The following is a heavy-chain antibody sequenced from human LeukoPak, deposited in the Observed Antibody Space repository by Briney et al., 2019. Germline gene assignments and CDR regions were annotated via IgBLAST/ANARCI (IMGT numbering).Heavy chain of an antibody. CDR1: GGTFSGYY. Sequence: SETLTLTCAAYGGTFSGYYWSWIRQPPGKGLEWIGEINHSGSTKYNPALKSRVTISVDTSKNQSALKQSYVTGADTAGVYCARVRTTVAPCYFDYWGQGTLVTVSS. CDR2: INHSGST. D-gene: IGHD4-23*01. V-gene: IGHV4-34*01. J-gene: IGHJ4*02. CDR3: ARVRTTVAPCYFDY.